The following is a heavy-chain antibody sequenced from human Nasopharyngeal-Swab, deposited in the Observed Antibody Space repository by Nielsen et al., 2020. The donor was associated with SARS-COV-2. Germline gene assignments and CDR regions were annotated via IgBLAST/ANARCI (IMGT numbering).Heavy chain of an antibody. D-gene: IGHD5-12*01. CDR2: ISGSGGST. Sequence: GESLKISCAASGFTFSNYAMNWVRQVPGKGLEWVSAISGSGGSTYYADSVKGRFTISRDNSKNTLYLQMSSLRAEDTAVYYCVTGDIVATGDYYYGMDVWGQGTTVTVSS. J-gene: IGHJ6*02. V-gene: IGHV3-23*01. CDR3: VTGDIVATGDYYYGMDV. CDR1: GFTFSNYA.